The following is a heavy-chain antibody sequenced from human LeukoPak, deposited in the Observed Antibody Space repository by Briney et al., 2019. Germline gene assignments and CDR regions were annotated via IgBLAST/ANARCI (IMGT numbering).Heavy chain of an antibody. D-gene: IGHD3-10*01. CDR2: ISSSSGFI. CDR3: ARDRVSGSGSIDY. CDR1: GFTFSIYS. Sequence: PGGSLRLSCAASGFTFSIYSMNWVRQAPGKGLEWVSSISSSSGFIYYADSVKGRFTISRDNAKNSLYLQMNSLRVEDTAVYYCARDRVSGSGSIDYWGQGTLVTVSS. J-gene: IGHJ4*02. V-gene: IGHV3-21*01.